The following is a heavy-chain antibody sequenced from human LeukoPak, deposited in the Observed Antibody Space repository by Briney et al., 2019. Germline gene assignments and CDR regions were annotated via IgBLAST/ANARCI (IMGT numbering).Heavy chain of an antibody. CDR2: FDPEDGET. V-gene: IGHV1-24*01. D-gene: IGHD3-9*01. J-gene: IGHJ4*02. CDR3: AFPRMNYDILTGYSPAPYFDY. Sequence: ASVKVSCKVSGYTLTELSMHWVRQAPGKGLEWMGGFDPEDGETIYAQKFQGRVTMTEDTSTDTAYMELSSLRSEDTAVYYCAFPRMNYDILTGYSPAPYFDYWGQGTLVTVSS. CDR1: GYTLTELS.